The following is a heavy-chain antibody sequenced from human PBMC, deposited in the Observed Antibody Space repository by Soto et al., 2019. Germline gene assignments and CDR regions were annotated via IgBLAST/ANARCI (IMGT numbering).Heavy chain of an antibody. Sequence: GESLKISCKGSGYSFTSYWIGWVRQMPGKGLEWMGIIYPGGSDTRYSPSFQGQVTISADKSISTAYLQWSSLKASGTAMYYCARQTPDPGDITMVRGVIIPFGGDDFDIWGQGTMVTVSS. CDR3: ARQTPDPGDITMVRGVIIPFGGDDFDI. CDR2: IYPGGSDT. J-gene: IGHJ3*02. D-gene: IGHD3-10*01. CDR1: GYSFTSYW. V-gene: IGHV5-51*01.